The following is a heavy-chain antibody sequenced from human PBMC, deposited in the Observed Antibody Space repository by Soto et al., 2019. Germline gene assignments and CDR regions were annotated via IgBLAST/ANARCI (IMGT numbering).Heavy chain of an antibody. Sequence: SETLSLTCTVSVGSISSGDYYWRWLRQPPGKGLHWIGYIYDTRSTYYNPSLQSRVTTSVDTTKNQFSLKLSSGTAADAAVYYCARERMTVFRGFDPWGQGTLVTSPQ. CDR1: VGSISSGDYY. V-gene: IGHV4-30-4*01. D-gene: IGHD3-3*01. CDR2: IYDTRST. CDR3: ARERMTVFRGFDP. J-gene: IGHJ5*02.